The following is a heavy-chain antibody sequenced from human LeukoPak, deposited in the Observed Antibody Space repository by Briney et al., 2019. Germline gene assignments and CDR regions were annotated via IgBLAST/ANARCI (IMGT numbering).Heavy chain of an antibody. V-gene: IGHV6-1*01. Sequence: SQTLSLTCAISGDSGNSAAWNWIRQSPSRGLEWLGRTYYRSKWYSDYAVSVKSRITINPDTSKNQFSLQLNSVTPEDTAVYYCAREGGSSSWLDWFDPWGQGTLVTVSS. CDR1: GDSGNSAA. CDR2: TYYRSKWYS. CDR3: AREGGSSSWLDWFDP. D-gene: IGHD6-13*01. J-gene: IGHJ5*02.